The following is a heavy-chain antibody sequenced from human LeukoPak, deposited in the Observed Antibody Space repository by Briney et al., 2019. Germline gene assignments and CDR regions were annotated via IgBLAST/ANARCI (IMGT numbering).Heavy chain of an antibody. J-gene: IGHJ6*03. V-gene: IGHV3-48*04. CDR2: ITDSGRTI. CDR1: GFTFRSYG. D-gene: IGHD2-21*02. Sequence: GGSLRLSCAASGFTFRSYGMSWVRQAPGKGLEWVSYITDSGRTIYYADSVKGRFTISRDNAKNSLFLQMNSLRAEDTAVYYCARGEVVTASLPDYFYYYMDVWGKGTTVTISS. CDR3: ARGEVVTASLPDYFYYYMDV.